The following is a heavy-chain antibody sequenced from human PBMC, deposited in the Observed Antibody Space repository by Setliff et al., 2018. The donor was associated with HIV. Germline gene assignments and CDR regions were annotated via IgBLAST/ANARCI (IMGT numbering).Heavy chain of an antibody. V-gene: IGHV4-61*08. CDR3: ARDPGNSSTWHFDY. CDR1: SGGSISAYD. Sequence: SETLSLTCSIFGGSSGGSISAYDWSWIRQPPGKGLEWLGYVHSSGTTNYNPSLKSRVTISRDTSKNQFFLKVTSSTAADTAVYYCARDPGNSSTWHFDYWGRGNLVTVS. D-gene: IGHD6-13*01. J-gene: IGHJ4*02. CDR2: VHSSGTT.